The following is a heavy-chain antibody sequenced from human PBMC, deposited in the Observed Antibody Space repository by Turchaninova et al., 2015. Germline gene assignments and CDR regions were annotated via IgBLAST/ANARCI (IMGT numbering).Heavy chain of an antibody. V-gene: IGHV3-15*01. CDR3: TALSEYSFKY. D-gene: IGHD5-18*01. CDR1: GFTFSTAW. CDR2: IKSKTDGGAR. J-gene: IGHJ4*02. Sequence: EAQLVESGGGLVQPGGSLRLPCAASGFTFSTAWMTWVRQAPGKGRELVGRIKSKTDGGARDYAAPVKGRFNISRDDSQTTLYLQMDSLKTEDTAVYYCTALSEYSFKYWGQGTLVTVSS.